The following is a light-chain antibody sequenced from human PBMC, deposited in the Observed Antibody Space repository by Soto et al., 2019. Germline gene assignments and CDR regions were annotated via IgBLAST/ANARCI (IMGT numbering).Light chain of an antibody. J-gene: IGLJ3*02. V-gene: IGLV1-44*01. CDR2: SNN. CDR3: AAWDDNLKGWL. Sequence: QSVLTQPPSASGTPGQRVTISCSGSSSNIGNNPVNWYQQLPGTAPKLLIYSNNQRPSGVPDRFSGSKSVTSASLAISGLQSEDEADYYCAAWDDNLKGWLFGGGTKVTVL. CDR1: SSNIGNNP.